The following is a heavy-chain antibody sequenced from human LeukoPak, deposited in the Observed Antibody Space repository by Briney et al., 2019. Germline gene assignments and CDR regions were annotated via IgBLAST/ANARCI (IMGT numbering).Heavy chain of an antibody. CDR1: GGSFSGYY. J-gene: IGHJ4*02. V-gene: IGHV4-34*01. D-gene: IGHD2-2*03. Sequence: KPSETLSLTCAVYGGSFSGYYWSWIRQPPGKGLEWIGEINHSGSTNYNPSLKSRVTISVDTSKNQSSLKLSSVTAADTAVYYCARGILDAGYYFDYWGQGTLVTVSS. CDR2: INHSGST. CDR3: ARGILDAGYYFDY.